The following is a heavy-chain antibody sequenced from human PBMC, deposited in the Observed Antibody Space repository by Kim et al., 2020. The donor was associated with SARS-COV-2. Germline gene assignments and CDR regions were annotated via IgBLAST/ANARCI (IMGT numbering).Heavy chain of an antibody. J-gene: IGHJ6*03. D-gene: IGHD6-19*01. V-gene: IGHV4-59*08. CDR1: GGSISSYY. CDR3: ARHGYSSGWYDYYYSYMDV. Sequence: SETLSLTCTVSGGSISSYYWSWIRQPPGKGLEWIGYIYYSGSTNYNPSLKSRVTISVDTSKNQFPLKLSSVTAVDTAVYYCARHGYSSGWYDYYYSYMDV. CDR2: IYYSGST.